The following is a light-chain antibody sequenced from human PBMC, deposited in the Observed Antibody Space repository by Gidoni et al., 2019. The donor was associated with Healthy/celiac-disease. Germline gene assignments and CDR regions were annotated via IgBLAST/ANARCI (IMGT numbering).Light chain of an antibody. Sequence: EIVMTQSPATLSVSPGERATLSCRASQSVSSNLAWYQQKPGQAPRLLIYGASTRATGIPARVSGSGSGTEFTLTISSLQSEDLAVYYCQQYNNWPPLTFGGGTKVEIK. CDR3: QQYNNWPPLT. J-gene: IGKJ4*01. V-gene: IGKV3-15*01. CDR2: GAS. CDR1: QSVSSN.